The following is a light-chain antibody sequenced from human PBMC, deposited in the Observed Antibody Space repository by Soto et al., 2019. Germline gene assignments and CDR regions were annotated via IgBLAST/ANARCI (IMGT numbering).Light chain of an antibody. V-gene: IGLV2-14*01. Sequence: QSALTQPASVSGSPGQSITLYCAGTSSDIGAHNFVSWYQHHPGKAPKLIIYEVTKWPSGVSTRFSGSKAGNTASLTISGLQAEDEADYYCNSYTLSRTVVFGGGTKLTVL. CDR2: EVT. CDR3: NSYTLSRTVV. CDR1: SSDIGAHNF. J-gene: IGLJ2*01.